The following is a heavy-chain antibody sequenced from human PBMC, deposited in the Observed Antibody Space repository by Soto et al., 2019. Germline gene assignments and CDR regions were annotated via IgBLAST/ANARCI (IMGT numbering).Heavy chain of an antibody. D-gene: IGHD3-3*01. Sequence: PGGSLRLSCAASGFTFSSYAMHWVRQAPGKGLEWVAVISYDGSNKYYADSVKGRFTISRDNSKNTLYLQMNSLRAEDTAVYYCARNDYDFWSGYLSNGGGCDYWGQGTLVTVSS. CDR2: ISYDGSNK. CDR3: ARNDYDFWSGYLSNGGGCDY. V-gene: IGHV3-30-3*01. CDR1: GFTFSSYA. J-gene: IGHJ4*02.